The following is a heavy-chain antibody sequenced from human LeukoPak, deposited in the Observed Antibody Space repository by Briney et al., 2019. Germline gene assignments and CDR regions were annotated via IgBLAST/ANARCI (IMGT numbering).Heavy chain of an antibody. J-gene: IGHJ4*02. CDR1: GFTFSSYW. D-gene: IGHD5-12*01. CDR3: ARDPGYSNSPYYLDY. CDR2: ISSGGTYV. V-gene: IGHV3-21*01. Sequence: GGSLRLSCAASGFTFSSYWMHWVRQAPGKGLVWVSSISSGGTYVDYADSVKGRFTISRDNAKNSLYLQMNSLRAEDTAVFYCARDPGYSNSPYYLDYWGQGTLVTVSS.